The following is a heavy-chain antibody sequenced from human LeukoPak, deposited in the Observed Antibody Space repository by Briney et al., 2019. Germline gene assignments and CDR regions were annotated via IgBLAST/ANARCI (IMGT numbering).Heavy chain of an antibody. CDR1: GYSFTSYW. CDR2: IYPGDSDT. CDR3: ARHDGYSSSWYYFDY. V-gene: IGHV5-51*01. Sequence: GESLKISCKGSGYSFTSYWIGWVRQMPGKGLEWMGIIYPGDSDTRYSPSFQGQVTISADKSISTAYLQWSSLKASDTATYYCARHDGYSSSWYYFDYWGQGTLVTVSS. J-gene: IGHJ4*02. D-gene: IGHD6-13*01.